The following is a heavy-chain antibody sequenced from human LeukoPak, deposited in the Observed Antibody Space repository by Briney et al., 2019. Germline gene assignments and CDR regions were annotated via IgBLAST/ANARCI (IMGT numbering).Heavy chain of an antibody. V-gene: IGHV4-34*01. CDR3: ARGLGSGWYGGDY. CDR2: INHSGST. CDR1: GGSFSGYY. J-gene: IGHJ4*02. Sequence: PSETLSLTCAVYGGSFSGYYWSWIRQPPGKGLEWIGEINHSGSTNYNPSLKSRVIISVDRCKNEFSLKLSSVTAADTAVYYCARGLGSGWYGGDYWGQGTLVTVSS. D-gene: IGHD6-19*01.